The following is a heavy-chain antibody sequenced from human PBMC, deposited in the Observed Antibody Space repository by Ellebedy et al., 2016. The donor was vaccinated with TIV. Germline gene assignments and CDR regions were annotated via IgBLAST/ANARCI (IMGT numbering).Heavy chain of an antibody. CDR2: INPSGGST. J-gene: IGHJ4*02. CDR3: ATITVTGFEFDY. V-gene: IGHV1-46*01. D-gene: IGHD4-17*01. CDR1: GYTFTSYY. Sequence: AASVKVSCKASGYTFTSYYMHWVRQAPGQGLEWMGIINPSGGSTSYAQKFQGRVTMTRDTSTSTVYMELSSLRSEDTAVYYCATITVTGFEFDYWGQGTLVTVSS.